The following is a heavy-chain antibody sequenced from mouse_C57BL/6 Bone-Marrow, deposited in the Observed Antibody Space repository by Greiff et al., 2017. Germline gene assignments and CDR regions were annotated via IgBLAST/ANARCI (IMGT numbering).Heavy chain of an antibody. Sequence: QVQLQQSGAELARPGASVKLSCKASGYTFTSYGISWVKQRTGQGLEWIGEIYPRSGHTYYNEKFKGKATLTADKSSSTAYMELRSLTSEDSAVYFCARGDYYAMDYWGQGTSVTVSS. CDR2: IYPRSGHT. J-gene: IGHJ4*01. CDR1: GYTFTSYG. V-gene: IGHV1-81*01. CDR3: ARGDYYAMDY.